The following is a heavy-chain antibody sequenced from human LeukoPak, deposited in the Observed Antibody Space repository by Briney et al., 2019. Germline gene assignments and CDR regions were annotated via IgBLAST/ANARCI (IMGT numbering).Heavy chain of an antibody. CDR2: INPSGGST. V-gene: IGHV1-46*01. D-gene: IGHD1-26*01. CDR3: ARALGATGDY. CDR1: GYTFTRYD. Sequence: ASVKVSCKASGYTFTRYDIHWVRQAPGQGLEWMGIINPSGGSTSYAQKFQGRVTMTRDTSTSTVYMELSSLRSEDTAVYYCARALGATGDYWGQGTLVTVSS. J-gene: IGHJ4*02.